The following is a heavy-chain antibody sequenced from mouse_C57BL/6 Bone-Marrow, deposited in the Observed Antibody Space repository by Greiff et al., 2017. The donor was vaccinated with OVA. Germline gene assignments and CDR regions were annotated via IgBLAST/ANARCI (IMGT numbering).Heavy chain of an antibody. V-gene: IGHV1-50*01. J-gene: IGHJ3*01. D-gene: IGHD2-2*01. CDR3: ARERDYGYIWFAY. Sequence: QVQLQQPGAELVKPGASVKLSCKASGYTFTSYWMQWVKQRPGQGLEWIGEIDPSDSYTNYNQKFKGKATLTVDTSSSTAYMQLCSLTSEDSAVYYCARERDYGYIWFAYWGQGTLVTVSA. CDR1: GYTFTSYW. CDR2: IDPSDSYT.